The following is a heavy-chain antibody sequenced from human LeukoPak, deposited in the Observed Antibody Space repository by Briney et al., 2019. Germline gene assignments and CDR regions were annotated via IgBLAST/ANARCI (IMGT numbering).Heavy chain of an antibody. CDR1: GGSISHGYW. CDR3: ARNGAYSADH. CDR2: IHHGGST. V-gene: IGHV4-4*02. J-gene: IGHJ4*02. D-gene: IGHD2-8*01. Sequence: SETLSLTCAVSGGSISHGYWWSWVRQPPGKGLEWIGEIHHGGSTNYNLSLKSRVTISVDNSKNQFSLNLRSVTVADTAVYYCARNGAYSADHWGQGALVTVSS.